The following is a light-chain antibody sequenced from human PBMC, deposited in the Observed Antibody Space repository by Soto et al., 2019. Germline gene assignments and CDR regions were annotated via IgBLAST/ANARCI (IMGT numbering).Light chain of an antibody. J-gene: IGKJ1*01. CDR1: QSVGSN. CDR2: GAS. V-gene: IGKV3-15*01. Sequence: EIVMTQSPATLSVSPGERATLSCGASQSVGSNLAWYQQKPGQAPRLLIYGASTRATGIPARFSGSGSGTEFTLTISSLQSEDFAVYYCQQYNNWPPWTFGQGTKVEIK. CDR3: QQYNNWPPWT.